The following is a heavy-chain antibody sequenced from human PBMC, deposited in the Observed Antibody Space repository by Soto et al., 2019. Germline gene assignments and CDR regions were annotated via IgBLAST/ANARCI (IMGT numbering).Heavy chain of an antibody. D-gene: IGHD6-13*01. CDR1: GFTFSSYG. V-gene: IGHV3-30*18. CDR2: ISYDGSNK. Sequence: GGSLRLSCAASGFTFSSYGMHWVRQAPGKGLEWVAVISYDGSNKYYADSVKGRFTISRDNSKNTLYLQMNSLRAEDTAVYYCAKDRGYSSSWTAYYFDYWGQGTLVTVSS. J-gene: IGHJ4*02. CDR3: AKDRGYSSSWTAYYFDY.